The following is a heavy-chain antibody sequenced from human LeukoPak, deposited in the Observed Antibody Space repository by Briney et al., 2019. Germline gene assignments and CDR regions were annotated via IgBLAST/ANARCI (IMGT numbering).Heavy chain of an antibody. V-gene: IGHV5-51*01. CDR3: ARAGSGGSWRALDY. D-gene: IGHD2-15*01. J-gene: IGHJ4*02. CDR2: IYPGDSDT. CDR1: AESFSSYW. Sequence: GESLMISRKGSAESFSSYWIGSVRHMPRKSLEWMGTIYPGDSDTTYSPSFQGQVTISADKSISTAYLQWSSLKASDTAMYYCARAGSGGSWRALDYWGQGTLVTVSS.